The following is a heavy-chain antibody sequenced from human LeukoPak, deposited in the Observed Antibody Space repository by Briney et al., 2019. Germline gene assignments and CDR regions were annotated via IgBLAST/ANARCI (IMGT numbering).Heavy chain of an antibody. CDR2: IYHSGTT. V-gene: IGHV4-38-2*01. CDR1: GYSISSGFY. J-gene: IGHJ6*03. Sequence: PSETLSLTCAVSGYSISSGFYWGWIRQPPGKGLEWIGSIYHSGTTYYNPSLKSRVTISVDTSKNQFSLTLRSVTAADTAVYYCAGLQGHSYYYMDVWGRGTTVTVSS. CDR3: AGLQGHSYYYMDV.